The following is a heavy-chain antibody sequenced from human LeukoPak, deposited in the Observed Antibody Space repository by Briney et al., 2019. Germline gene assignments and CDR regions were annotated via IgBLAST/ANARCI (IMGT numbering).Heavy chain of an antibody. CDR1: GFTFSSYG. Sequence: GRSLRLSCATSGFTFSSYGMHWVRQAPGKGLEWVALLSYDGSNKYYADSVRGRSTISAEDSKNTLYLQMNSLRTEDTAVYYCAKAYCSGGSCYPSPFDYWGQGTLVTVSS. D-gene: IGHD2-15*01. CDR2: LSYDGSNK. J-gene: IGHJ4*02. CDR3: AKAYCSGGSCYPSPFDY. V-gene: IGHV3-30*18.